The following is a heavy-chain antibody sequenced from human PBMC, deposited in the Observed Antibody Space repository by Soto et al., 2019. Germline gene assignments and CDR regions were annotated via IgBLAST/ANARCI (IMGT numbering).Heavy chain of an antibody. J-gene: IGHJ6*02. CDR2: IYYSGST. Sequence: PSETLFLTCTVSGGSISSSSYYWGWIRQPPGKGLEWIGSIYYSGSTYYNPSLKSRVTISVDTSKNQFSLKLSSVTAADTAVYYCARLGYSSSWTPSYGMDVWGQGTTVTVSS. CDR3: ARLGYSSSWTPSYGMDV. D-gene: IGHD6-13*01. V-gene: IGHV4-39*01. CDR1: GGSISSSSYY.